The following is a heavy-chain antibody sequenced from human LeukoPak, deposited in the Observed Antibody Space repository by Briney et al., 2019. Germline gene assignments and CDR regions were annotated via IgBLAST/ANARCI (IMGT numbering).Heavy chain of an antibody. CDR2: IYSGGST. CDR3: YQLGTFDI. V-gene: IGHV3-66*02. J-gene: IGHJ3*02. D-gene: IGHD2-2*01. Sequence: GGSLRLSCAASGFTVSNNYMSWVRQAPGERLEWVSVIYSGGSTYYADSVKGRFTISRGNSKNTVYLQMNSLRPEDTAVYYCYQLGTFDIWGQGTMVTVSS. CDR1: GFTVSNNY.